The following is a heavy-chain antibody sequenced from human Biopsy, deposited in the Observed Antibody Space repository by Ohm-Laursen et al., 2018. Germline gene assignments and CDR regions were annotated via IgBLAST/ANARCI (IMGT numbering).Heavy chain of an antibody. J-gene: IGHJ4*01. Sequence: SLRLSCSASGFHFSDYYMSWIRQAPGKGLEWISYIASSGGTTYYVDSVKGRFTISRDDAKGSLYLQMTNLRAEDTAVYYCGRSYGIMAAPVHLWGQGTLVTVSS. CDR1: GFHFSDYY. D-gene: IGHD3-16*01. CDR3: GRSYGIMAAPVHL. V-gene: IGHV3-11*01. CDR2: IASSGGTT.